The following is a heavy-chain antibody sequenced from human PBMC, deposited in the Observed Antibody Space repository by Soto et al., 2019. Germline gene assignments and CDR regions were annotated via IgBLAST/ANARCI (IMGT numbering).Heavy chain of an antibody. J-gene: IGHJ6*02. CDR2: IYYSGST. CDR3: ARDRAAGRDTDMVVYGMDV. V-gene: IGHV4-59*01. D-gene: IGHD5-18*01. Sequence: PSETLSLSCTVSGGSISSYYWSWIRQPPGKGLEWIGYIYYSGSTNYNPSLKSRVTISVDTSKNQSSLKLSSVTAAATAVYYCARDRAAGRDTDMVVYGMDVWGQGTTVTVPS. CDR1: GGSISSYY.